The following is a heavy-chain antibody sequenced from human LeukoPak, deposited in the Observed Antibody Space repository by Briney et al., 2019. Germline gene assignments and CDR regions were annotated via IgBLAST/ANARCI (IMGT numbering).Heavy chain of an antibody. CDR2: INHSGST. V-gene: IGHV4-4*02. CDR1: GGSIRSSNW. Sequence: KPSETLSLTCAVSGGSIRSSNWWSWVRQPPGKGLEWIGEINHSGSTNYNPSLKSRVTISVDTSKNQFSLKLSSVTAADTAVYYCARGGQWLGLYNWGQGTLVTVSS. D-gene: IGHD6-19*01. CDR3: ARGGQWLGLYN. J-gene: IGHJ4*02.